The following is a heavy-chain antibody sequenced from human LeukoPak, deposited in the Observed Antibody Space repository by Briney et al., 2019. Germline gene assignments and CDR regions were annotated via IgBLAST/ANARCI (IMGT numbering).Heavy chain of an antibody. D-gene: IGHD6-19*01. CDR3: TTYVAVAGTRHFDS. CDR1: GFTFSNAW. Sequence: PGGSLRLSCAASGFTFSNAWMSWVRQAPGKGLEWIGRIRSKTDGETTDYAAPVKDRFTISRDDSKNTLFLQISSLKTEDTAVYYCTTYVAVAGTRHFDSWGQGALVTVSS. CDR2: IRSKTDGETT. J-gene: IGHJ4*02. V-gene: IGHV3-15*01.